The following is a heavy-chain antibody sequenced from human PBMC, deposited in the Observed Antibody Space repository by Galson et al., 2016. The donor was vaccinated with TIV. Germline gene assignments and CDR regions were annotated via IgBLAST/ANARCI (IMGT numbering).Heavy chain of an antibody. CDR3: SLRRTDGFDPELYYYCLDV. J-gene: IGHJ6*02. D-gene: IGHD1-1*01. CDR1: DGSINSDIYY. Sequence: ETLSLTCAVSDGSINSDIYYWAWIRQAPGKGLEWVGSVWHSGAMYQNPSLRSRPTMSVDTSKKEFSLKLSSVTAADTGVYYCSLRRTDGFDPELYYYCLDVWGRGTTVTVSS. V-gene: IGHV4-39*01. CDR2: VWHSGAM.